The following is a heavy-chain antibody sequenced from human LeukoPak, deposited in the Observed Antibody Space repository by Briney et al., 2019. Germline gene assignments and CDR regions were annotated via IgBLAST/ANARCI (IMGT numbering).Heavy chain of an antibody. D-gene: IGHD2-15*01. Sequence: SETLSLTCAVYGGSFSGYYWSWIRQPPGKGLEWIGEINHSGSTNYNPSLKSRVTISVDTSKNQFSLKLSSATAVDTAVYYCARGSQSLGYCSGGSCCAKIFDYWGQGTLVTVSS. V-gene: IGHV4-34*01. J-gene: IGHJ4*02. CDR2: INHSGST. CDR3: ARGSQSLGYCSGGSCCAKIFDY. CDR1: GGSFSGYY.